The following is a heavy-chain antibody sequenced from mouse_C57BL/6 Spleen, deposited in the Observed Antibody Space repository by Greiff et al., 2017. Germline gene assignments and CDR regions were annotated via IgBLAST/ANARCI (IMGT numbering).Heavy chain of an antibody. V-gene: IGHV1-61*01. CDR2: IYPSDSET. CDR3: ARGDYYGSSGYFDD. Sequence: QVQLQQSGAELVRPGSSVKLSCKASGYTFTSYWMDWVKQRPGQGLEWIGNIYPSDSETHYNQKFKDKATLTVDKSSSTAYMLLSSLTSEDSAVYYCARGDYYGSSGYFDDWGQGTTLTVSS. D-gene: IGHD1-1*01. CDR1: GYTFTSYW. J-gene: IGHJ2*01.